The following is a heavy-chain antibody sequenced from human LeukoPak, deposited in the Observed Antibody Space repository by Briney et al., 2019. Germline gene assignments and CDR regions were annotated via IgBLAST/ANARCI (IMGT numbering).Heavy chain of an antibody. D-gene: IGHD3-22*01. CDR2: INPNSGGT. CDR3: AREKAYDSSGYPDY. Sequence: ASVKVSCKASGYTFTGYYMHWVRQAPGQGLEWMGWINPNSGGTNYAQKFQGRITMTRDTSISTAYMELSRLRSDDTAVYYCAREKAYDSSGYPDYWGQGTLVTVSS. CDR1: GYTFTGYY. J-gene: IGHJ4*02. V-gene: IGHV1-2*02.